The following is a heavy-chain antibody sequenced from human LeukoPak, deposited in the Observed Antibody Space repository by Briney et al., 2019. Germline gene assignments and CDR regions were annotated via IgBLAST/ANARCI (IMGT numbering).Heavy chain of an antibody. D-gene: IGHD3-9*01. Sequence: GGSLRLSCSASGFTFSSYAMHWVRQAPGKGLEYVSAISSNGGSTYYADSVKGRFTISRDNSKNTLYLQMSSLRAEDTAVYYCVKDPPLRYFDRFYFDYWGQGTLVTVSS. CDR3: VKDPPLRYFDRFYFDY. CDR1: GFTFSSYA. V-gene: IGHV3-64D*06. J-gene: IGHJ4*02. CDR2: ISSNGGST.